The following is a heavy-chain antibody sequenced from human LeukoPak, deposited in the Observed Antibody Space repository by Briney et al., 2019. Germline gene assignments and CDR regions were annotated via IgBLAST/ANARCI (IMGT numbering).Heavy chain of an antibody. CDR3: ARGGGSSS. CDR1: GFSFSNLW. V-gene: IGHV3-7*01. J-gene: IGHJ5*02. CDR2: IKPDGSAT. D-gene: IGHD6-6*01. Sequence: GGSLRLTCAASGFSFSNLWMSWVRQAPGKGLEWVANIKPDGSATNYVDSVKCRFTISRDNAKNSLDLQMNSLRAEDTAVYYCARGGGSSSWGQGTLVTVSS.